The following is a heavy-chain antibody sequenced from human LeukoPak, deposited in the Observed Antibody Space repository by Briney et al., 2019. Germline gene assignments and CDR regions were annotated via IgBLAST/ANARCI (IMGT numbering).Heavy chain of an antibody. Sequence: ASVKVSCKASGGTFSSYAISWVRQAPGQGLEWMGGNIPIFGTANYAQKFQGRVTITTDESTSTAYMELSSLRSEDTAVYYCARVLSQYSYGQNRPYYFDYWGQGTLVTVSS. CDR2: NIPIFGTA. V-gene: IGHV1-69*05. J-gene: IGHJ4*02. CDR3: ARVLSQYSYGQNRPYYFDY. CDR1: GGTFSSYA. D-gene: IGHD5-18*01.